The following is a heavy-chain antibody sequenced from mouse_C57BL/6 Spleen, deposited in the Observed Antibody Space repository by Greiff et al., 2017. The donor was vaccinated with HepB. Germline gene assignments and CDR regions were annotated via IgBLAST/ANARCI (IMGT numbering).Heavy chain of an antibody. V-gene: IGHV1-26*01. Sequence: VQLKESGPELVKPGASVTISCKASGYTFTDYYMNWVKQSHGKSLEWIGAINPNNGGTSYNQKFKGKATLTVDKSSSTAYRELRSLTSEDSAVYYCARAYGNYAMDYWGQGTAVTVSS. D-gene: IGHD2-1*01. J-gene: IGHJ4*01. CDR1: GYTFTDYY. CDR3: ARAYGNYAMDY. CDR2: INPNNGGT.